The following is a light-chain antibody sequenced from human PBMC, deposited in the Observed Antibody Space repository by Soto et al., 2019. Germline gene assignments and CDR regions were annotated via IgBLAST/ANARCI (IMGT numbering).Light chain of an antibody. CDR1: QSLLHSNGYNY. Sequence: DLVMTQSPLFLPVTPGEPASISCRSSQSLLHSNGYNYLDWYLQKPGQSPQLLIFLGSNRASGVPDRFTGSGSDTDFTLKISRVEAEDVGVYYCMQPLQTPITFGPGTKVDIK. V-gene: IGKV2-28*01. J-gene: IGKJ3*01. CDR2: LGS. CDR3: MQPLQTPIT.